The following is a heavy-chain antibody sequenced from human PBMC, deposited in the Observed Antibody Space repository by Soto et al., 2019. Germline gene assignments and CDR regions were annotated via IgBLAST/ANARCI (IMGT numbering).Heavy chain of an antibody. J-gene: IGHJ4*02. CDR2: IIPLLDIT. CDR3: VRDSHIGSTYSGYDGIDS. V-gene: IGHV1-69*08. CDR1: GGTFSNDI. D-gene: IGHD5-12*01. Sequence: QVQLVQSGAEVKKPGSSVKVSCKASGGTFSNDIITWVRQAPGQGLEWMGRIIPLLDITNYAQKFQGRVTITADKSTSTAYMELNSLRSEDTAVYYCVRDSHIGSTYSGYDGIDSWGQGTLVTVSS.